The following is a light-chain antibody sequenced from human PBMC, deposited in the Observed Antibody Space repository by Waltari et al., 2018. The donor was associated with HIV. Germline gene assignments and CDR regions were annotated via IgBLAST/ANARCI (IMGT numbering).Light chain of an antibody. CDR3: QESYIIPLT. V-gene: IGKV1-39*01. CDR2: AAS. J-gene: IGKJ4*01. Sequence: DIQMTQSPSSLSASVEDRVTITCLSSQSISSYLNWYQQKPGKAPKLLIYAASSLQSGVPSRFSGSGSGTDFTLTISSLQPEDFATYYCQESYIIPLTFGGGTKVEIK. CDR1: QSISSY.